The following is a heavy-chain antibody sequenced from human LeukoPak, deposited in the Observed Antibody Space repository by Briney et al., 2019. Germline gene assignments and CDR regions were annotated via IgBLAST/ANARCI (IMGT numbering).Heavy chain of an antibody. CDR1: GFTFSSYW. CDR3: ANLARPLDY. D-gene: IGHD6-6*01. V-gene: IGHV3-48*04. Sequence: GGSLRLSCAASGFTFSSYWMHWVRQAPGKGLEWVSYISSSGSTIYYADSVKGRFTISRDNAKNSLYLQMNGLKPEDTAVYYCANLARPLDYWGQGALVTVSS. J-gene: IGHJ4*02. CDR2: ISSSGSTI.